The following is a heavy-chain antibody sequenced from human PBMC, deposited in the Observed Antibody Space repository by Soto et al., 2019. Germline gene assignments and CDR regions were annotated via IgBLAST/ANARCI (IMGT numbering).Heavy chain of an antibody. CDR2: ISSSGGTI. J-gene: IGHJ4*02. CDR3: ARRPMSISGTGFDY. V-gene: IGHV3-11*01. Sequence: GGSLRLSCAASGFTFSDYYVSWIRQAPGKGLEWVSYISSSGGTIYYADSVKGRFTISRDNAKNSLYLQMNSLRAEDTAVYYCARRPMSISGTGFDYWGQGTLVTVSS. CDR1: GFTFSDYY. D-gene: IGHD1-7*01.